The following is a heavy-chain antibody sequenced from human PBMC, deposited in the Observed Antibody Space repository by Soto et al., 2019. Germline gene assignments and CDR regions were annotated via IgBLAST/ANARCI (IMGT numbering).Heavy chain of an antibody. CDR2: IVGSGIT. J-gene: IGHJ4*02. V-gene: IGHV3-23*01. CDR1: GFTSSSYA. CDR3: AKEPTVTTIDY. D-gene: IGHD4-4*01. Sequence: PGGSLRLSCAAFGFTSSSYAMTWVRLAPGKGLEWVSTIVGSGITYYADSVKGRFTISRDNSKNTLYLQMNSLRAEDTAVYYCAKEPTVTTIDYWGQGTLVTVSS.